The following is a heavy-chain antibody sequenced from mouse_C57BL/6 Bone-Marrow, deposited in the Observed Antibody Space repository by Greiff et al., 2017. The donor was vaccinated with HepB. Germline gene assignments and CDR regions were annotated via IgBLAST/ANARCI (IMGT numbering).Heavy chain of an antibody. CDR2: IDPSDSYT. CDR1: GYTFTSYW. CDR3: ARSGDYVPFAY. Sequence: QVQLQQPGAELVMPGASVKLSCKASGYTFTSYWMHWVKQRPGQGLEWIGEIDPSDSYTNYNQKSKGKSTLTVDKSSSTAYMQLSSLTSEDSAVYYCARSGDYVPFAYWGQGTLVTVSA. V-gene: IGHV1-69*01. J-gene: IGHJ3*01. D-gene: IGHD2-4*01.